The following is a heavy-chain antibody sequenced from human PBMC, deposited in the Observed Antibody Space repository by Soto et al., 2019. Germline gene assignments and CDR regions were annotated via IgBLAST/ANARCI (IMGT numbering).Heavy chain of an antibody. CDR3: ARDTMPYSSGWYDLDP. J-gene: IGHJ5*02. D-gene: IGHD6-19*01. CDR2: ISSSSSYI. Sequence: EVPLVESGGGLVKPGGSLRLSCAASGFTFSSYSMNWVRQAPGKGLEWVSSISSSSSYIYYADSVKGRFTISRDNAKNSLYLQMNSLRAEDTAVYYCARDTMPYSSGWYDLDPWGQGTLVTVSS. CDR1: GFTFSSYS. V-gene: IGHV3-21*01.